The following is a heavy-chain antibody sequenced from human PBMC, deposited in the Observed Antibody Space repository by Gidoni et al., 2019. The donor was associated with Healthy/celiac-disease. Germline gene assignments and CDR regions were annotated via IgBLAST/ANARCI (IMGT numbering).Heavy chain of an antibody. Sequence: QVQLQESGPGLVKPSETLSLTCTVPGGSVSSGSYYWSWIRQPPGKGLEWIGYIYYSGSTNYNPALKSRVTISVDTSKNQFSLKQSSVTAADTAVYYCARDPTRFIAYDSRGGMDVWGQGTTVTVSS. CDR3: ARDPTRFIAYDSRGGMDV. D-gene: IGHD3-22*01. J-gene: IGHJ6*02. V-gene: IGHV4-61*01. CDR2: IYYSGST. CDR1: GGSVSSGSYY.